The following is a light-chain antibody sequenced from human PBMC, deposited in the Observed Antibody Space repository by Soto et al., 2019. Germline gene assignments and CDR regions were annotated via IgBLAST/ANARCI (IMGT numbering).Light chain of an antibody. CDR3: QQYNTWLWT. Sequence: EVVMTQSPATLSVSPGERVTLSCRASQSINAHLAWYQQKPGQAPRLLIHGASTRATGIPARFRGSGFGTEFILTISSLQSEDFAVYYCQQYNTWLWTFGQGTKVGIQ. V-gene: IGKV3-15*01. J-gene: IGKJ1*01. CDR1: QSINAH. CDR2: GAS.